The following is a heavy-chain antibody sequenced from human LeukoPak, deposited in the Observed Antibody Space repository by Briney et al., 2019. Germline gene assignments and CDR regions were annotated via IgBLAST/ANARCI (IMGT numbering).Heavy chain of an antibody. J-gene: IGHJ5*02. CDR2: IYYSGST. Sequence: PSETPSLTCTVSGGSISSSSYYWGWIRQPPGKGLEWIGSIYYSGSTYYNPSLKSRVTISVDTSKNQFSLKLSSVTAADTAVYYCARPRSVNTYYYGSGSTNWFDPWGQGTLVTVSS. D-gene: IGHD3-10*01. CDR3: ARPRSVNTYYYGSGSTNWFDP. V-gene: IGHV4-39*01. CDR1: GGSISSSSYY.